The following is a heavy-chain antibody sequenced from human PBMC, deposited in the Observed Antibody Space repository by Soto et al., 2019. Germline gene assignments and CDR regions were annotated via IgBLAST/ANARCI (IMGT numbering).Heavy chain of an antibody. D-gene: IGHD1-26*01. Sequence: GGSLRLSCEASGLTVSSNYMSWVRQAPGKGLEWVSVIYSGGSTYYADSVKGRFTISRDNSKNTLYLQMNSLRAEDTAVYYCAGSGGPPFDYWGQGTLVTVSS. J-gene: IGHJ4*02. CDR2: IYSGGST. CDR1: GLTVSSNY. V-gene: IGHV3-53*01. CDR3: AGSGGPPFDY.